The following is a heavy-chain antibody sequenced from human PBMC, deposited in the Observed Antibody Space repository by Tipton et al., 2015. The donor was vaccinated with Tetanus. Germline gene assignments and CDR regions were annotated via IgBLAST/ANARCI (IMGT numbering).Heavy chain of an antibody. CDR2: THPSDSDS. CDR1: GYSFTYW. CDR3: ARLTPQGYFDY. J-gene: IGHJ4*02. Sequence: VQLVQSGAEVKKPGESLKISCKASGYSFTYWVGWVRQMPGKCLEWMGITHPSDSDSRYSPSFEGQVTISADKSISTAYLQWSSLKASDTAMYYCARLTPQGYFDYWGQGTLVTVSS. V-gene: IGHV5-51*01.